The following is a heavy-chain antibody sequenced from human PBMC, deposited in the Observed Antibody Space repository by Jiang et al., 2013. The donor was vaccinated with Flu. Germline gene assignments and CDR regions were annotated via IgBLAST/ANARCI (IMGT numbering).Heavy chain of an antibody. CDR1: GGSISSGSYY. D-gene: IGHD6-13*01. CDR2: IYTSGST. V-gene: IGHV4-61*02. J-gene: IGHJ6*02. Sequence: GLVKPSQTLSLTCTVSGGSISSGSYYWSWIRQPAGKGLEWIGRIYTSGSTNYNPSLKSRVTISVDTSKNQFSLKLSSVTAADTAVYYCARDRLAAAVNYYYYGMDVWGQGTTVTVSS. CDR3: ARDRLAAAVNYYYYGMDV.